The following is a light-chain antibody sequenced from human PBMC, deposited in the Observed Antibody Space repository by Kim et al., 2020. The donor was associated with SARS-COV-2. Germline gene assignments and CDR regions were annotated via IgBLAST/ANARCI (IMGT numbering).Light chain of an antibody. J-gene: IGKJ1*01. CDR1: QSISGW. Sequence: GDRVTITCRASQSISGWLAWYQQKPGKAPKLLIYHASSLESGVPARFSGSGSGTEFTLTINSLQPDDFATYYCQHLGTFGLGTKVEIK. V-gene: IGKV1-5*01. CDR3: QHLGT. CDR2: HAS.